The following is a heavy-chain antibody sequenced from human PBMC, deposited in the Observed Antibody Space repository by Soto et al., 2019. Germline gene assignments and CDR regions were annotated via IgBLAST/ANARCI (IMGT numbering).Heavy chain of an antibody. J-gene: IGHJ4*02. Sequence: HPGGSLRLSCAASGFTFSSYAMNWVRQAPGKGLEWVSTISGSGGTTYYADSVKGRFTISRDNSKNTLYLQMNSLRAEDTAVFYSAKTYSTNWYQGGFGSWGQGTLVTVSS. D-gene: IGHD6-13*01. CDR1: GFTFSSYA. CDR2: ISGSGGTT. CDR3: AKTYSTNWYQGGFGS. V-gene: IGHV3-23*01.